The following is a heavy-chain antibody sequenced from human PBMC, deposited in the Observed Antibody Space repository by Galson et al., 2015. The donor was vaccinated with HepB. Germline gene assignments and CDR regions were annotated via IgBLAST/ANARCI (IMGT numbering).Heavy chain of an antibody. J-gene: IGHJ3*02. CDR1: GFTFSSYA. CDR3: ARVEGTVVGATRGAFDI. Sequence: SLRLSCAASGFTFSSYAMHWVRQAPGKGLEWVAVISYDGSNKYCADSVKGRFTISRDNSKNTLYLQMNSLRAEDTAVYYCARVEGTVVGATRGAFDIWGQGTMVTVSS. V-gene: IGHV3-30*04. D-gene: IGHD1-26*01. CDR2: ISYDGSNK.